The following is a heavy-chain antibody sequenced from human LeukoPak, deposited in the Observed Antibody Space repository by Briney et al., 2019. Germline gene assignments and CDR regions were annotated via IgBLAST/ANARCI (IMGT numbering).Heavy chain of an antibody. V-gene: IGHV3-33*08. CDR2: IWYDGSNK. CDR1: EFIFSSYG. CDR3: ARIGLVHTFDY. J-gene: IGHJ4*02. Sequence: GGSLRLSCAASEFIFSSYGMSWVRQAPGKGLEWVAVIWYDGSNKYYADSVKGRFTISRDNSKNTLYLQMNSLRAEDTAVYYCARIGLVHTFDYWGQGALVTVSS. D-gene: IGHD3/OR15-3a*01.